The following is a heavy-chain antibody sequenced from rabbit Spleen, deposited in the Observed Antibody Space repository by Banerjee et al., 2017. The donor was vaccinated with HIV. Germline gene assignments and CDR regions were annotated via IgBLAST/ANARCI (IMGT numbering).Heavy chain of an antibody. V-gene: IGHV1S45*01. CDR2: IYTGSGDT. D-gene: IGHD1-1*01. Sequence: QEQLVESGGGLVQPEGSLTLTCTASGFDFSTSYFMWWVRQAPGKGLEWIGCIYTGSGDTWYATWAKGRFTMSRTSSTTVTLQMTSLTAADTATYFCARDLVAVIGWNFNLWGPGTLVTVS. CDR1: GFDFSTSYF. J-gene: IGHJ4*01. CDR3: ARDLVAVIGWNFNL.